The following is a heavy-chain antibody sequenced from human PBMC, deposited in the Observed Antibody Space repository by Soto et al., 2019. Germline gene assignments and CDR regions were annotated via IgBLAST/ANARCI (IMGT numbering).Heavy chain of an antibody. V-gene: IGHV4-31*03. D-gene: IGHD3-22*01. CDR3: GSGGYYDRRSAY. Sequence: QVQLQESGPGLVKPSQTLSLTCTVSGGSVTSGGHCWTWIRQHPGKGLESIGYMYYNGGTVYNPSLKSRATISRDRSKTQFSLKLNSVTAADTAVYYCGSGGYYDRRSAYWGQGTRVTVSS. J-gene: IGHJ4*02. CDR2: MYYNGGT. CDR1: GGSVTSGGHC.